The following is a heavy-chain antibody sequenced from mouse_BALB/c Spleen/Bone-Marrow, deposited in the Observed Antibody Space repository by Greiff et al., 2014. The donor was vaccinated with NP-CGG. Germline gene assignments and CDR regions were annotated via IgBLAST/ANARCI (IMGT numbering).Heavy chain of an antibody. CDR1: GYTFTSYW. Sequence: VQLQQSGAELVKPGASVKLSCKASGYTFTSYWMHWVKQRPGQGLEWIGEIDPSDSYTNYNQKFKGKATLTVDKSSSTAYMQLSSLTSEDSAVYYCARGYGSSSYAMDYWGHGTSVTVSS. V-gene: IGHV1-69*02. CDR3: ARGYGSSSYAMDY. J-gene: IGHJ4*01. D-gene: IGHD1-1*01. CDR2: IDPSDSYT.